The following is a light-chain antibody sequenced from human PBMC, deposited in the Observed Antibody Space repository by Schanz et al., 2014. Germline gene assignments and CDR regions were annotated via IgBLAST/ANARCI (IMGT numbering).Light chain of an antibody. CDR1: QTVNGNY. CDR3: QQYGSSPLT. CDR2: GTS. V-gene: IGKV3-20*01. Sequence: EIVLTQSPGTLSLSPGERATLSCRASQTVNGNYLAWYQEKPGQAPRLLIYGTSSRITGVPDRFSGSGSGTDFTLTISRLEPEDFAVYYCQQYGSSPLTFGGGTNVEIK. J-gene: IGKJ4*01.